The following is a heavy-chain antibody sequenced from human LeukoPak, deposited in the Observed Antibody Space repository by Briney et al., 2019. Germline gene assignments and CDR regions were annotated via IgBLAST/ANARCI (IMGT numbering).Heavy chain of an antibody. J-gene: IGHJ4*02. CDR3: ARDSDSSGRGDY. V-gene: IGHV1-2*02. Sequence: PTLKVSSKASGYTFIGYYMHWVRQAPGQRLEWMGWMNPNSGGTNYAQKFQGRVTMTTDTSISTAYMELSRLRSDDTAVYYCARDSDSSGRGDYWGQGTLVIVSS. CDR1: GYTFIGYY. CDR2: MNPNSGGT. D-gene: IGHD3-22*01.